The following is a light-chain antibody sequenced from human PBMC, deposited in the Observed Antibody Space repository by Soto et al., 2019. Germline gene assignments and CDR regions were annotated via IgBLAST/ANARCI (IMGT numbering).Light chain of an antibody. V-gene: IGKV3-20*01. J-gene: IGKJ2*01. CDR1: QTVSSSC. Sequence: EIVLTQSPGNLSLSPGATATLSCRASQTVSSSCLAWYQQKPGQAPRLLISAVSSRLTGIPDRFSGSGSGTDVPLTISRLEPEDFAGYHCQQYGSLPYTFGQGTKLEIK. CDR3: QQYGSLPYT. CDR2: AVS.